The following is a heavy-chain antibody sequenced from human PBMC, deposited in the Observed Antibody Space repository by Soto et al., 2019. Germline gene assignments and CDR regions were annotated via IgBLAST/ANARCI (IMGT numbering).Heavy chain of an antibody. CDR2: INHSGNT. CDR3: GSSPCLRT. Sequence: QVELQQWGAGLLKPSETLSATCAVFGGSFTNYYWSWIRQSPGKGLAWIGEINHSGNTNYNPSLKNRGTMSGDTSKKQVSLKRTSGTAADTAVYYCGSSPCLRTWGPGTLVTVSS. D-gene: IGHD1-7*01. J-gene: IGHJ4*02. CDR1: GGSFTNYY. V-gene: IGHV4-34*02.